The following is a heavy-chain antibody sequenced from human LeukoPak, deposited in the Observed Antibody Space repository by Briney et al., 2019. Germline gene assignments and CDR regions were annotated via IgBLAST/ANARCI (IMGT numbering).Heavy chain of an antibody. V-gene: IGHV4-39*07. CDR3: ARALGWFGELLVPDYFDY. CDR2: IYYSGST. D-gene: IGHD3-10*01. J-gene: IGHJ4*02. CDR1: GGSINNSSYY. Sequence: PSETLSLTCIVSGGSINNSSYYWGWIRQPPGKGLEWIGSIYYSGSTYYNPSLKSRITTSVDTSKNKVSLKLSSVTAADTAVYYCARALGWFGELLVPDYFDYWGQGTLVTVSS.